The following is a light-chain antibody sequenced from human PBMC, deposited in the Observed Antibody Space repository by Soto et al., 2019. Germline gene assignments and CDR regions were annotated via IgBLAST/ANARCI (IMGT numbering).Light chain of an antibody. CDR2: GAS. CDR1: QSVSSSY. J-gene: IGKJ2*01. CDR3: QQYGASPYT. Sequence: EIVLTQSPGTLSLSPGERATLSCRASQSVSSSYLAWYQQKPGQAPRLLIYGASSRATGIPDRFSGSGSGTAFTLTIRRLEPEDFAVYYCQQYGASPYTFGQGTKLETK. V-gene: IGKV3-20*01.